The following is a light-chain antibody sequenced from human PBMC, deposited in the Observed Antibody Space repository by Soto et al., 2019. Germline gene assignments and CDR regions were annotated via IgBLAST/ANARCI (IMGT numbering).Light chain of an antibody. Sequence: QSALTQPASVSGSPGQSITISCTGTSSDVGGYNYVFWYQQHPGKAPKLMIYDVSYRPSGVSNRFSGSKSGNTASLTISGLQAEDEADYYCSSYTSSSTRVFGGGTKLTVL. V-gene: IGLV2-14*01. CDR3: SSYTSSSTRV. CDR1: SSDVGGYNY. J-gene: IGLJ3*02. CDR2: DVS.